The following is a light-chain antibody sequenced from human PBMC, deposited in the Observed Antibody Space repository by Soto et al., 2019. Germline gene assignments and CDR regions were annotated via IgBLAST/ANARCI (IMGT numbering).Light chain of an antibody. Sequence: EIIMTQSPATLSVSPGERATLSCRASHSVSSRLAWYQQQPGQAPRLLIYGPSTRATGLPARFSGSGSGTEFTLPISSLEPEDSALYYCQQRARWPPLTFGGGSKVEI. CDR1: HSVSSR. CDR3: QQRARWPPLT. V-gene: IGKV3-15*01. CDR2: GPS. J-gene: IGKJ4*01.